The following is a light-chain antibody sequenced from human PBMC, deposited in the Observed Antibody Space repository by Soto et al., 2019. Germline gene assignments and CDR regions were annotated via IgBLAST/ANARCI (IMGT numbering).Light chain of an antibody. Sequence: DIQMTQSPSSLSASVGDRVTIACRTSQPISIYLNWYQQKPGKAPRLLIYAASSLQTGVPSRFSGSGSGANFTLTIGRLQPEDSATYICQQSHVTPRTFGLGTKV. CDR3: QQSHVTPRT. CDR2: AAS. CDR1: QPISIY. V-gene: IGKV1-39*01. J-gene: IGKJ1*01.